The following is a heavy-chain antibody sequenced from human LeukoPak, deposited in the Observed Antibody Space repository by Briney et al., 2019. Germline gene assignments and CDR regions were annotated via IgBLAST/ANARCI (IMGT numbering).Heavy chain of an antibody. J-gene: IGHJ4*02. CDR3: ARHPRPPIAVAGSIDY. CDR1: GGSISSSSYY. D-gene: IGHD6-19*01. CDR2: IYYCRNT. Sequence: SETLSLICTVSGGSISSSSYYWGWIRQPPGKGLEWVGSIYYCRNTYYNPSRRSRDNLSVDTSQNQLSVKLRSVNAADTVVLYRARHPRPPIAVAGSIDYWGQGTLVTVSS. V-gene: IGHV4-39*01.